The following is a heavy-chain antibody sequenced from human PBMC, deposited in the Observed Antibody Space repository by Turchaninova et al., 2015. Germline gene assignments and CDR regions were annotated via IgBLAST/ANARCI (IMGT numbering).Heavy chain of an antibody. J-gene: IGHJ4*02. CDR1: GGSHSIGGYY. V-gene: IGHV4-31*11. Sequence: QVPLPDSCPGLGKPFLTLSHTRSLTCADRGGSHSIGGYYWSWIRQHPGKGLEWIGYIYYSGSTYYNPSLKSRVTISVDTSKNQFSLKLSSVTAADTAVYYCARAALGELSLNYYFDYWGQGTLVTVSS. CDR2: IYYSGST. CDR3: ARAALGELSLNYYFDY. D-gene: IGHD3-16*02.